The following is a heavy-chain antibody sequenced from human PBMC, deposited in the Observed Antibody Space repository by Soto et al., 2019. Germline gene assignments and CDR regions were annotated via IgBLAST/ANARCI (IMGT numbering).Heavy chain of an antibody. CDR3: ARDYNYYDSSGSWYYGMDV. CDR2: IYYSGST. Sequence: QVQLQESGPGLVKPSQTLSLTCTVSGGSISSGGYYWSWIRQHPGKGLEGIGYIYYSGSTYYNPSLKSRVTISVDTSKNQFSLKLSSVTAADTAVYYCARDYNYYDSSGSWYYGMDVWGQGTTVTVSS. V-gene: IGHV4-31*03. D-gene: IGHD3-22*01. J-gene: IGHJ6*02. CDR1: GGSISSGGYY.